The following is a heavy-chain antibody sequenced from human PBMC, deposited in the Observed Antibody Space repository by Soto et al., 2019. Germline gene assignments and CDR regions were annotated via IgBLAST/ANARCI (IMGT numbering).Heavy chain of an antibody. CDR1: GFTFNSYG. CDR2: IWYDGSNK. V-gene: IGHV3-33*06. J-gene: IGHJ4*02. Sequence: GGSLRLSCAASGFTFNSYGMHWVRQAPGKGLEWVALIWYDGSNKYYADSVKGRFTISRDNSKNTLYLQMNSLRAEDTAVYYCAKDYSVYYDSSGYSFDFCGQGTLLTVSS. CDR3: AKDYSVYYDSSGYSFDF. D-gene: IGHD3-22*01.